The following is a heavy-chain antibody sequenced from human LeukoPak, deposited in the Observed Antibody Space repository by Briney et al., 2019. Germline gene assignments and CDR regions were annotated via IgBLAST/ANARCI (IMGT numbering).Heavy chain of an antibody. J-gene: IGHJ4*02. CDR2: IKPNSGGT. D-gene: IGHD1-26*01. Sequence: ASVKVSCKTSGYTFTGYYIHWVRQAPGQGLEWMGWIKPNSGGTNYAQKFQGRVTMTRDTSISTAYMELSRLRSDDTAVYYCARGSIVGATFDYFDYWGQGTLVTVSS. CDR3: ARGSIVGATFDYFDY. V-gene: IGHV1-2*02. CDR1: GYTFTGYY.